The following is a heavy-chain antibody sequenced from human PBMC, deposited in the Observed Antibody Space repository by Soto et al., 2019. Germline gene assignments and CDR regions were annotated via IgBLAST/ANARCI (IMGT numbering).Heavy chain of an antibody. J-gene: IGHJ4*02. D-gene: IGHD1-7*01. V-gene: IGHV4-4*02. Sequence: PSETLSLTCAVSGGSFTSNNWWTWVRQPPGQGLERIGEIYRTGSTNYNPSLKSRVTIPLDKSENQFSLKVTSLTAEDTAVYYCASRDPGTSVDYWGQGTLVTVSS. CDR1: GGSFTSNNW. CDR3: ASRDPGTSVDY. CDR2: IYRTGST.